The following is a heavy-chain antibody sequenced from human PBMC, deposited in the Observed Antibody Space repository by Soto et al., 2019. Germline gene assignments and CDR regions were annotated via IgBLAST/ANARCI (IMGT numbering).Heavy chain of an antibody. Sequence: SGFTFTDHYMDWVRQAPGKGLEWVGRTRNKANSYTTEYAASVKGRFTISRDDSKNSLYLQMNSLKTEDTALYYCARGPGAAYYYSYGLDVWGQGTTVTSP. CDR1: GFTFTDHY. CDR2: TRNKANSYTT. CDR3: ARGPGAAYYYSYGLDV. J-gene: IGHJ6*02. D-gene: IGHD6-13*01. V-gene: IGHV3-72*01.